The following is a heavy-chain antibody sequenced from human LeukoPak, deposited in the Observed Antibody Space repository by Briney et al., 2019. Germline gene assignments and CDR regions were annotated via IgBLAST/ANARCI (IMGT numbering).Heavy chain of an antibody. CDR3: ARSGGRYHYFDY. CDR1: GGSISISSYY. V-gene: IGHV4-39*01. D-gene: IGHD1-26*01. J-gene: IGHJ4*02. CDR2: IYYTGIT. Sequence: SETLSLTCNVSGGSISISSYYWGWIRQPPGKGLEWIANIYYTGITYYNPSLKSRVTISVDTSKNQLSLRLSSVTAAHTAVYCCARSGGRYHYFDYWGQGTLVTVSS.